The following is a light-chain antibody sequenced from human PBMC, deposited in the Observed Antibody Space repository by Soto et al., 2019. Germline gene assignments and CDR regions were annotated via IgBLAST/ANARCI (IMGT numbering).Light chain of an antibody. CDR1: SSDVGGHNS. CDR2: EVS. V-gene: IGLV2-14*01. CDR3: SAYTGSSTL. Sequence: QSALAQPASVSGSPGQSITISCTGTSSDVGGHNSVSWYQQHPGKAPKLLLYEVSYRPSGVSDRFSGSKSGNTVSLTVSGLQSEDAADDYCSAYTGSSTLFGGGTKLTVL. J-gene: IGLJ2*01.